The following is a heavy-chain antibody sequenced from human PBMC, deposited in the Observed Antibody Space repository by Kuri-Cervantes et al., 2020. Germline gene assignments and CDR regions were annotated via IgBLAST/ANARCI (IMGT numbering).Heavy chain of an antibody. D-gene: IGHD6-19*01. CDR3: AKDSLPRITVAGDSY. V-gene: IGHV3-23*01. CDR2: ISGSVSST. Sequence: GESLKISCAASGFTFSSYAMTWVRQAPGKGLEWVSTISGSVSSTYYPDSVKGRFTISRDNSKNTLYLQMSSLRAEDTAVYYCAKDSLPRITVAGDSYWGQGTLVTVSS. CDR1: GFTFSSYA. J-gene: IGHJ4*02.